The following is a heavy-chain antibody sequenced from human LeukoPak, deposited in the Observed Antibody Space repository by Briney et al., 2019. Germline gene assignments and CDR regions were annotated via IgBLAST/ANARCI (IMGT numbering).Heavy chain of an antibody. CDR2: INHSGST. V-gene: IGHV4-34*01. CDR1: GGSFSGYY. J-gene: IGHJ5*02. Sequence: PSETLSLTCAAYGGSFSGYYWSWIRQPPGKGLEWIGEINHSGSTNYNPSLKSRVTISVDTSKNQFSLKLSSVTAADTAVYYCARGRRSSSWRSNWFDPWGQGTLVTVSS. D-gene: IGHD6-13*01. CDR3: ARGRRSSSWRSNWFDP.